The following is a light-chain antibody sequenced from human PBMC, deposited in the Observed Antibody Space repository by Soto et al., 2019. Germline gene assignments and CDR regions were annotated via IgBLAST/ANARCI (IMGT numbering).Light chain of an antibody. V-gene: IGKV3-20*01. CDR3: QQYGSSPT. CDR2: GAS. CDR1: QSVSSSY. Sequence: EIVLTQSPGTLSLSPGERATLSCRASQSVSSSYLAWYQQKPGQAPRLLIYGASSRPTGIPDRFSGSGSGTDFTLTISRLEPEEFAVYYCQQYGSSPTFCQGTKVEIK. J-gene: IGKJ1*01.